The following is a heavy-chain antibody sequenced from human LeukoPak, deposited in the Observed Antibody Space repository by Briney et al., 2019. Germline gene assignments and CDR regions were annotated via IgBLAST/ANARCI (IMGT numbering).Heavy chain of an antibody. CDR1: GGTLSSYT. D-gene: IGHD6-6*01. J-gene: IGHJ5*02. V-gene: IGHV1-69*05. CDR2: IIPIFGAA. CDR3: AREGQRQLAAWAHWFDP. Sequence: SVKVSCKASGGTLSSYTISWVRQAPGQGLEWMGGIIPIFGAANYAQRFQGRVTITTDESTNTVYMELSSLRSDDTAVYYCAREGQRQLAAWAHWFDPWGQGTLVTVSS.